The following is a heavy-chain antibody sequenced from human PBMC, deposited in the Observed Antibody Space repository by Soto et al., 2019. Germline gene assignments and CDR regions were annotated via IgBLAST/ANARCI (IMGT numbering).Heavy chain of an antibody. V-gene: IGHV5-51*01. Sequence: GESLKISCKGSGYSFTSYWIGWVRQMPGKGLEWMGIIYPGDSDTRYSPSFQGQVTISADKSISTAYLQWSSLKASDTAMYYCAALRFLEWSLHAFDIWGQGTLVTVSS. CDR3: AALRFLEWSLHAFDI. CDR2: IYPGDSDT. CDR1: GYSFTSYW. D-gene: IGHD3-3*01. J-gene: IGHJ4*02.